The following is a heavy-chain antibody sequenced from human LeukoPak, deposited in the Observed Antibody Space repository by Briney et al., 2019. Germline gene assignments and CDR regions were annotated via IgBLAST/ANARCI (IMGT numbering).Heavy chain of an antibody. D-gene: IGHD3-16*01. Sequence: ASVKVSCKAVGFTFTSYGVSLVRQAPGQGLEWMGWISAYNGNTHFAQKLQDRVTLTTDTSTSTAYMELRSLTSDDTAVYFCARNTKTTTMAGGNVYWGQGTLVTVSS. CDR2: ISAYNGNT. CDR1: GFTFTSYG. CDR3: ARNTKTTTMAGGNVY. V-gene: IGHV1-18*01. J-gene: IGHJ4*02.